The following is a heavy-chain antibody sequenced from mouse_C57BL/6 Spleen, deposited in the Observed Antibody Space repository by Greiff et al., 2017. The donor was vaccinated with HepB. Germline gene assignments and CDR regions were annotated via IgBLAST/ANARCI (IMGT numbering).Heavy chain of an antibody. Sequence: QVQLQQPGAELVMPGASVKLSCKASGYTFTSYWMHWVKQRPGQGLEWIGEIDPSDSYTNYNQKFKGKSTLTVDKSSSTAYMQLSSLTSEDSAVYYCARGGDTKAMDYWGQGTSVTVSS. D-gene: IGHD1-1*01. CDR2: IDPSDSYT. CDR3: ARGGDTKAMDY. V-gene: IGHV1-69*01. J-gene: IGHJ4*01. CDR1: GYTFTSYW.